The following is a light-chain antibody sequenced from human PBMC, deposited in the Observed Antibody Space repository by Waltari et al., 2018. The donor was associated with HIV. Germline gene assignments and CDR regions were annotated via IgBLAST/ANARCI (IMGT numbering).Light chain of an antibody. CDR1: GSAVGAYNY. J-gene: IGLJ3*02. Sequence: QSALTQPPSASGSPGQSVTIPCTGTGSAVGAYNYVSWYQQHPGQAPQVLIYEVSKRPSGVPDRFSGSKSDNTASLTVSGLQADDEADYYCSSYAGTNNWVFGGGTKLTVL. CDR2: EVS. V-gene: IGLV2-8*01. CDR3: SSYAGTNNWV.